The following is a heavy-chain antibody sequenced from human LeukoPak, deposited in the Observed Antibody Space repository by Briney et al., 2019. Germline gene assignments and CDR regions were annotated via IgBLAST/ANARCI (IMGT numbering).Heavy chain of an antibody. D-gene: IGHD2-2*01. CDR2: ISGSGGST. CDR3: AKDLYELVVPAHFDY. J-gene: IGHJ4*02. Sequence: GGSLRLSCAASGFTFSSYAMSWVRQAPGKGLEWVSAISGSGGSTYYADSVKGRFTISRDNSRNTLYLQMNSLRAEDTAVYYCAKDLYELVVPAHFDYWGQGTLVTVSS. V-gene: IGHV3-23*01. CDR1: GFTFSSYA.